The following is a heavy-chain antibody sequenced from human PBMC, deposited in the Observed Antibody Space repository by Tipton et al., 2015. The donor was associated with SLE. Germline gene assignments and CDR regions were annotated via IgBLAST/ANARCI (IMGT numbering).Heavy chain of an antibody. D-gene: IGHD3-10*01. CDR2: IYYSGTT. J-gene: IGHJ4*02. V-gene: IGHV4-59*01. Sequence: TLSLTCTVSGGSISNYYWSWIRQPPGKGLEWIGYIYYSGTTNYSPSLNSRVTMSVDTSKNQFSLRLTSVTAADSAVYYCAREVYGRFPIWGQGALVTVSS. CDR3: AREVYGRFPI. CDR1: GGSISNYY.